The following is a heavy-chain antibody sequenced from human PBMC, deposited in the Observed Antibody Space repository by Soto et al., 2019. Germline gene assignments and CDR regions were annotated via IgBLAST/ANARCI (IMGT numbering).Heavy chain of an antibody. J-gene: IGHJ2*01. CDR1: GGSISRSNW. D-gene: IGHD2-15*01. Sequence: QVQLQESGPGLVKPSETLSLICTVSGGSISRSNWWRWVRHAPGKGLEWIGEVYHSGLTDYNPSLKSRVTMSVDNSKNQFSLNLTSVTAADTAVYFCTRVLAALGNRWYLDLWGRGTLVSVSS. CDR2: VYHSGLT. V-gene: IGHV4-4*02. CDR3: TRVLAALGNRWYLDL.